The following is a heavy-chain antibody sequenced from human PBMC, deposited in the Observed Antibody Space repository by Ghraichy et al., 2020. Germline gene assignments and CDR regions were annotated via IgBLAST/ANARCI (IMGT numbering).Heavy chain of an antibody. J-gene: IGHJ4*02. CDR3: AKDYCTNGVCYHFDY. V-gene: IGHV3-30*18. D-gene: IGHD2-8*01. CDR1: GFTFSSYG. Sequence: GGSLRLSCAASGFTFSSYGMHWVRQAPGKGLEWVAVISYDGSNKYYADSVKGRFTISRDNSKNTLYLQMNSLRAEDTAVYYCAKDYCTNGVCYHFDYRGQGTLVTVSS. CDR2: ISYDGSNK.